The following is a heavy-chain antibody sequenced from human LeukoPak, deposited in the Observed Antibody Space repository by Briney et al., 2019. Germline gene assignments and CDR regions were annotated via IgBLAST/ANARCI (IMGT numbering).Heavy chain of an antibody. V-gene: IGHV3-13*01. CDR3: ARVLVWFGEFYSYYYYYMDV. J-gene: IGHJ6*03. Sequence: PGGSLRLSCAASGFTFSSYDMHWVRQATGKGLEWVSAIGTAGDTYYPGSVKGRFTISRENAKNSLYLQMNSLRAADTAVYYCARVLVWFGEFYSYYYYYMDVWGKGTTVTVSS. CDR2: IGTAGDT. CDR1: GFTFSSYD. D-gene: IGHD3-10*01.